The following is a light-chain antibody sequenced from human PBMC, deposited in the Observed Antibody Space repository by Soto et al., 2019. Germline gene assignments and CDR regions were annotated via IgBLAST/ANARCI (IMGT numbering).Light chain of an antibody. Sequence: QLVLTQSPSASASLGASVKLTCTLSSGHSSYAIAWHQQQPETGPRYLMKLNSDGSHTKGDGIPDRFSGSSSGTERYLTISSLQSEDEADYYCQTWGTGIVLFGGGTKLTVL. J-gene: IGLJ2*01. CDR3: QTWGTGIVL. CDR2: LNSDGSH. CDR1: SGHSSYA. V-gene: IGLV4-69*01.